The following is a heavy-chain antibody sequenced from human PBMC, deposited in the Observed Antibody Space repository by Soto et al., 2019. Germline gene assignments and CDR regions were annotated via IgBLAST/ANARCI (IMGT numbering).Heavy chain of an antibody. J-gene: IGHJ4*02. CDR1: GYTFTSYT. CDR2: INAGNGRE. CDR3: ARGGGWVGEASFDS. V-gene: IGHV1-3*01. D-gene: IGHD3-10*01. Sequence: QVQLEQSGAEVKKPGASVKVSCKTSGYTFTSYTLHWVRQAPGQGLEWMGWINAGNGREKYSQRFQDRVTLSTDKPATTAYMKLRSLRSEDTAVYYCARGGGWVGEASFDSWGQGTQVTVSS.